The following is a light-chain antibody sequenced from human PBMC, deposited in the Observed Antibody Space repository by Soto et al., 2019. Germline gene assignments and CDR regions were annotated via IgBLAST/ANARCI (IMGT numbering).Light chain of an antibody. CDR3: CSYAGSSTFYV. J-gene: IGLJ1*01. V-gene: IGLV2-23*01. CDR1: SSDVGSYNL. Sequence: LTQPASVSGSPGQAITISCTGTSSDVGSYNLVSWYQQHPGKAPKLMIYEGSKRPSGVSNRFSGSKSGNTASLTISGLQAEDEADYYCCSYAGSSTFYVFGIGTKVTVL. CDR2: EGS.